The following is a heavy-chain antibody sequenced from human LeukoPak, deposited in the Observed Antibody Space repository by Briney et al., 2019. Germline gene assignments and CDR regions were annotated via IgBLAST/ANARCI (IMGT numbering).Heavy chain of an antibody. D-gene: IGHD2-21*01. Sequence: ASVKVSCKASGYTFTGYYIHWVRQAPGQGLEWMGWINPNSGGTNYAQKFQGRVTMTRDTSISTAYMGMSGLRSDDTAVYYCARGRSDGYFDYWGQGTLVTVSS. CDR2: INPNSGGT. J-gene: IGHJ4*02. V-gene: IGHV1-2*02. CDR1: GYTFTGYY. CDR3: ARGRSDGYFDY.